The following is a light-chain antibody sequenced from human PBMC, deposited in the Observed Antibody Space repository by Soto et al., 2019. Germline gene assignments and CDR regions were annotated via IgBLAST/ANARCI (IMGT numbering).Light chain of an antibody. Sequence: DIQMTQSPSSLSASVGDRVTITCRASQSISSYLNWYQQKPGKAPKLLIYAASSLQSGVPSRFSGSGSGTNFTLTISSLQPEDFATYYSQQSYSTPVTFGGGTKVEIK. CDR2: AAS. CDR1: QSISSY. CDR3: QQSYSTPVT. V-gene: IGKV1-39*01. J-gene: IGKJ4*01.